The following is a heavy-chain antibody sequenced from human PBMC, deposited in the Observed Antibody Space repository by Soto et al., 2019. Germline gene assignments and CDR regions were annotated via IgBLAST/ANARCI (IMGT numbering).Heavy chain of an antibody. CDR3: AREATVTTSVEYNWFDP. Sequence: SVKVSCQASGGTFSSYAISWVRQAPGQEFEWMGGIIPIFGTANYAQKFQGRVTITADESTSTAYMELSSLRSEDTAVYYCAREATVTTSVEYNWFDPWGQGTLVTVSS. D-gene: IGHD4-17*01. V-gene: IGHV1-69*13. J-gene: IGHJ5*02. CDR2: IIPIFGTA. CDR1: GGTFSSYA.